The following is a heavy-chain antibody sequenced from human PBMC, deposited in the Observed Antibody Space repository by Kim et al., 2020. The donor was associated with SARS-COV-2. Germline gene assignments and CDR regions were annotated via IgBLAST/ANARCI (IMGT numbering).Heavy chain of an antibody. D-gene: IGHD1-26*01. Sequence: SETLSLTCTVSGGSISSSNYYWGWIRQPPGKGLEWIGSIYYSGSTYYNPSLKSRVTISVDTSKNQFSLKLSSVTAADTAGYYGARQSSGSLNFYYYGMDVWGQGTTVTVSS. CDR1: GGSISSSNYY. CDR3: ARQSSGSLNFYYYGMDV. J-gene: IGHJ6*02. V-gene: IGHV4-39*01. CDR2: IYYSGST.